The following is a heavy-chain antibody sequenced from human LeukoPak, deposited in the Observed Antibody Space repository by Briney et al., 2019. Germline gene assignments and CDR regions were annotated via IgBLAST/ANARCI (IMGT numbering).Heavy chain of an antibody. CDR3: VRGTNYYDRSGYYPDF. J-gene: IGHJ4*02. V-gene: IGHV3-30*02. CDR1: GFIFSSYG. CDR2: IRFDGSNK. Sequence: GGSLRLSCAASGFIFSSYGMHWVRQAPGEGLEWVTFIRFDGSNKYYIDSVKGRFTISRDNAKNSLYLQMDSLRAEDTAVYYCVRGTNYYDRSGYYPDFWGQGTLVTVSS. D-gene: IGHD3-22*01.